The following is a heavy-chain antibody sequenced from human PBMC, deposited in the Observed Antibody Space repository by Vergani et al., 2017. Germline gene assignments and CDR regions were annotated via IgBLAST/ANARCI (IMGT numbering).Heavy chain of an antibody. CDR1: GFTFSSYA. Sequence: EVQLVESGGGLVQPGGSLRLSCAASGFTFSSYAMSWVRQAPGKGLEWVSAISGSGGSTYYADSVKGRFTISRDNSKNSLYLQMNSLRAEDTAVYYCARLGQDYYGSGSPNWSFDYWGQGTLVTVSS. V-gene: IGHV3-23*04. D-gene: IGHD3-10*01. CDR2: ISGSGGST. CDR3: ARLGQDYYGSGSPNWSFDY. J-gene: IGHJ4*02.